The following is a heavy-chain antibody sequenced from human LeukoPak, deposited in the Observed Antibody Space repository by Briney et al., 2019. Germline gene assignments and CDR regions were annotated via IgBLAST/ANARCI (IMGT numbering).Heavy chain of an antibody. CDR3: AREKSSSDWMSRRYFDL. CDR2: INHSGST. V-gene: IGHV4-34*01. D-gene: IGHD6-19*01. Sequence: SETLSLTCAVYGGSFSGYYWSWIRQPPGKGLEWIGEINHSGSTNYNPSLKSRVTISVDTSKNQFSLNLSSVTAADTAVYYCAREKSSSDWMSRRYFDLRGRGTVVTVSS. CDR1: GGSFSGYY. J-gene: IGHJ2*01.